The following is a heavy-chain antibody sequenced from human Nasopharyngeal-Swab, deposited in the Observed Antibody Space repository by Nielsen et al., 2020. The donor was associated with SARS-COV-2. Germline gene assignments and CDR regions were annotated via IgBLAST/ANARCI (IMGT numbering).Heavy chain of an antibody. CDR3: ARDSGGLFDY. Sequence: GGSLRLSCAASGFTFDDYAMHWVRQAPGKGLEWVSGISWNSGSIGYADSVKGRFTISRDNSKNTLYLQMNSLRAEDTAVYYCARDSGGLFDYWGQGTLVTVSS. D-gene: IGHD3-10*01. CDR1: GFTFDDYA. CDR2: ISWNSGSI. J-gene: IGHJ4*02. V-gene: IGHV3-9*01.